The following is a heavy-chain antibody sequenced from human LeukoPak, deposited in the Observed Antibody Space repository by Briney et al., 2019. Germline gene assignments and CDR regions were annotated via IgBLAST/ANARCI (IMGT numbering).Heavy chain of an antibody. Sequence: GESLKISCKGSGYSFSTYWIGWVRQMPGKGLEWMGIIYPGDSDTRYSLSFQGQVTISADKSISTAYLQWSSLKASDTAMYYCARRGYRSGANAFDIWGQGTMVTVSS. J-gene: IGHJ3*02. CDR1: GYSFSTYW. CDR2: IYPGDSDT. CDR3: ARRGYRSGANAFDI. D-gene: IGHD6-19*01. V-gene: IGHV5-51*01.